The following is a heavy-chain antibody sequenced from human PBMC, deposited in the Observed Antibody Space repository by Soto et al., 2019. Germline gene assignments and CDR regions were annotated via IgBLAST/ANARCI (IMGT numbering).Heavy chain of an antibody. CDR2: ISSSSSSTK. V-gene: IGHV3-48*01. Sequence: GGSLRLSCAASGFTFSSYSMNWVRQAPGKGLEWVSYISSSSSSTKFYADSVKGRFTISRDNARNSLYLQMNSLRAEDTAVYYCARDIDVGGQGTLVTVSS. J-gene: IGHJ4*02. D-gene: IGHD2-15*01. CDR1: GFTFSSYS. CDR3: ARDIDV.